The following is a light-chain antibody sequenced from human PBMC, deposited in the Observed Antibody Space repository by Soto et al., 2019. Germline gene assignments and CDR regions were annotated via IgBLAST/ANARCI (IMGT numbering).Light chain of an antibody. CDR2: KAS. J-gene: IGKJ1*01. V-gene: IGKV1-5*03. Sequence: DIRMTQSPSTLSVSVGDRVTITCWASQTISSWLAWYQQKKGKAPKLLIYKASTLKSGVPSRLRGSGYGTELTITISSMQPDDFETYYCQHYNSYSEAFGQGTKVDIK. CDR1: QTISSW. CDR3: QHYNSYSEA.